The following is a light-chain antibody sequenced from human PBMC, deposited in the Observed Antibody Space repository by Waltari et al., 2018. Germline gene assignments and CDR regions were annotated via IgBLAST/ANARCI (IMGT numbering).Light chain of an antibody. V-gene: IGKV3-20*01. J-gene: IGKJ4*01. Sequence: EIVLTQSPGTLSLSPGERATLSCRASKGVTSNYLAWYQPNPGQAPRLLIYGTSNRATGIPDRFSGSGSGTDFTLTISRLEPDDFAVYYCHQHSASPSFGGGAKVEIK. CDR3: HQHSASPS. CDR2: GTS. CDR1: KGVTSNY.